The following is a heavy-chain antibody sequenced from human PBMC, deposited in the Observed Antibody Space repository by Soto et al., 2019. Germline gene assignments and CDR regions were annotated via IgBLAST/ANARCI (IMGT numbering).Heavy chain of an antibody. CDR3: AKNYGSGRYYYGMDV. V-gene: IGHV3-30*18. CDR1: GFTFSSYG. D-gene: IGHD3-10*01. Sequence: QVQLVESGGGVVQPGRSLRLSCAASGFTFSSYGMHWVRQAPGTGLEWVAVISYDGSNKYYADSVQGRFTISRDNSKNTLYLQMNSLSAEDTAVYYCAKNYGSGRYYYGMDVWGQGTTVTVCS. CDR2: ISYDGSNK. J-gene: IGHJ6*02.